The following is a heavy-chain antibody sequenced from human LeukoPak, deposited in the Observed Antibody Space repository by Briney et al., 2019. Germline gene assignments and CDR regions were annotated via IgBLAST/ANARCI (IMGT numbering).Heavy chain of an antibody. D-gene: IGHD3-22*01. J-gene: IGHJ4*02. CDR1: GSSGTTNY. V-gene: IGHV3-53*01. Sequence: GGSLRLSCAASGSSGTTNYMSWVRQAPGKGLEFVSTVYGGDTTVYADSVKGRFTISRDNARNSLYLQMNNLRAEDTAVYYCARGGELLRPADYWGQGTLVTVSS. CDR3: ARGGELLRPADY. CDR2: VYGGDTT.